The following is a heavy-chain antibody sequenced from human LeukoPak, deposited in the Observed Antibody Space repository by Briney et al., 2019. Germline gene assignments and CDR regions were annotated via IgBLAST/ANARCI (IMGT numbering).Heavy chain of an antibody. Sequence: PGGSLRLSCAASGFTFDDYAMHWVRQAPGKGLEWVSGISWNSGSIGYADSVKGRFTISRDNAKNSLYLQMNSLRAEDTALYYCAKDGSIDCSGGSCPFDYWGQGTLVTVSS. CDR3: AKDGSIDCSGGSCPFDY. CDR1: GFTFDDYA. CDR2: ISWNSGSI. V-gene: IGHV3-9*01. D-gene: IGHD2-15*01. J-gene: IGHJ4*02.